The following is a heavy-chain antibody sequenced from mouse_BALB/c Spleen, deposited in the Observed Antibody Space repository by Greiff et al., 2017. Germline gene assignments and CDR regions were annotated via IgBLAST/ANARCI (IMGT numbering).Heavy chain of an antibody. Sequence: DVMLVESGGGLVKPGGSLKLSCAASGFTFSSYAMSWVRQSPEKRLEWVAEISSGGSYTYYPDTVTGRFTISRDNAKNTLYLEMSSLRSEDTAMYYCARKKGSSYVFDYWGQGTTLTVSS. CDR2: ISSGGSYT. D-gene: IGHD1-1*01. V-gene: IGHV5-9-4*01. J-gene: IGHJ2*01. CDR1: GFTFSSYA. CDR3: ARKKGSSYVFDY.